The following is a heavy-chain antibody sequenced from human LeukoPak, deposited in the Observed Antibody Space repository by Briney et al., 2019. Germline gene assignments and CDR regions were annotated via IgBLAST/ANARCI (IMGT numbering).Heavy chain of an antibody. V-gene: IGHV3-30*04. D-gene: IGHD1-26*01. CDR2: ISPDGDNE. CDR1: GFTFSTYP. Sequence: PGGSLRLSCDASGFTFSTYPMHWVRQAPGKGLEWLTLISPDGDNEDYADSVKGRFTISRDNAKNSLYLQMNSLRAEDTAVYYCARGRSGSHYFDYWGQGTLVTVSS. CDR3: ARGRSGSHYFDY. J-gene: IGHJ4*02.